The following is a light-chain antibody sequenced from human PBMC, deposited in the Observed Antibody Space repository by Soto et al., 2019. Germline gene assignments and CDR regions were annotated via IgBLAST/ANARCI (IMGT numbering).Light chain of an antibody. CDR1: QSVSSSY. CDR2: GAS. CDR3: QQYNSYSWT. V-gene: IGKV3-20*01. Sequence: EIVLTQSPGTLSLSPGERATLSFRASQSVSSSYLAWYQQKPGQPPRLLIYGASSRATGIPDRFSGSGSGTDFTLTISGLQPDDFASYYCQQYNSYSWTFGQGTKVDI. J-gene: IGKJ1*01.